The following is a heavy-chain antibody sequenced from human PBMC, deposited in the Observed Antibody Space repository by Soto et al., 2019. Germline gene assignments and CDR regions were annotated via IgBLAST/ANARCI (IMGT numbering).Heavy chain of an antibody. CDR2: INPNSGGT. D-gene: IGHD2-8*01. V-gene: IGHV1-2*02. Sequence: QVQLVQSGAEVKKPGASVKVSCKASGYTFTGYYMHWVRQAPGQGLEWMGWINPNSGGTNYAQKFQGRVTMTRDTSISTAYMELSRLRSDDTAVYYCARGARYCTNGVCPPTHYWGQGTLVTVSS. J-gene: IGHJ4*02. CDR1: GYTFTGYY. CDR3: ARGARYCTNGVCPPTHY.